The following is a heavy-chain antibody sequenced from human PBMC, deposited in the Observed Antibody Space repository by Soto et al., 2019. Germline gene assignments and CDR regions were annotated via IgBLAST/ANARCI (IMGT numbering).Heavy chain of an antibody. V-gene: IGHV5-51*01. J-gene: IGHJ6*02. D-gene: IGHD6-6*01. CDR3: ARRSSSSPYYYGMDV. CDR1: GYSFNSYW. Sequence: GESLTISCKGSGYSFNSYWIGWVRQIPGKDLEWMGIIYPGDSDTRYSPSFQGQVTISADKSISTAYLQWSSLKASDTAMYYCARRSSSSPYYYGMDVWGQGTTATVSS. CDR2: IYPGDSDT.